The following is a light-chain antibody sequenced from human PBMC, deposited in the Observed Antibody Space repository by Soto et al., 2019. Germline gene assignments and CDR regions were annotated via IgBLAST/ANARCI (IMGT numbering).Light chain of an antibody. CDR3: CSHAGSYTYV. CDR2: DVS. Sequence: QSALTQPRSVSGSPGQSVTISCTGTSSDVGGYNYVSWYQQHPGKAPKVMIYDVSKRPSGVPDRFSGPKSGNTASLTISGLQAEDEADYYCCSHAGSYTYVFGTGTKLTVL. CDR1: SSDVGGYNY. V-gene: IGLV2-11*01. J-gene: IGLJ1*01.